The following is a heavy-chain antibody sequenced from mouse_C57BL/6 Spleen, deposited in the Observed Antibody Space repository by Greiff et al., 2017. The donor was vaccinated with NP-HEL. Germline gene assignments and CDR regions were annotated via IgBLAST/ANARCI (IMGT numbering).Heavy chain of an antibody. CDR3: ARNGKGPMDY. CDR2: ISSGSSTI. J-gene: IGHJ4*01. Sequence: LVESGGGLVKPGGSLKLSCAASGFTFSDYGMHWVRQAPEKGLEWVAYISSGSSTIYYADTVKGRFTISRDNAKNTLFLQMTSLRSEDTAMYYCARNGKGPMDYWGQGTSVTVSS. CDR1: GFTFSDYG. D-gene: IGHD2-1*01. V-gene: IGHV5-17*01.